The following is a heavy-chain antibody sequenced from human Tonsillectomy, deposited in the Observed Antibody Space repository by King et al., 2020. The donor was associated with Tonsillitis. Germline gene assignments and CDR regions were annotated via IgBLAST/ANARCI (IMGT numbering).Heavy chain of an antibody. CDR2: IRSKAYGGTT. CDR3: TRVNFCTRGVCYTIALDY. V-gene: IGHV3-49*04. J-gene: IGHJ4*02. Sequence: VQLVESGGGLVQPGRSLRLSCTASGFTFGDYDMSWVRQAPGKGLEWVGFIRSKAYGGTTEYAASVSGRFTISRDDSKSIAYLQMNSLKTEDTAVYYCTRVNFCTRGVCYTIALDYWGQGTLVTVSS. D-gene: IGHD2-8*02. CDR1: GFTFGDYD.